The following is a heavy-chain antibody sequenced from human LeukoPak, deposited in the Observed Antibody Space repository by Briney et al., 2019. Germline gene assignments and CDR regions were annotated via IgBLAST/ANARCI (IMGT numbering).Heavy chain of an antibody. J-gene: IGHJ4*02. CDR1: GGSISSYY. V-gene: IGHV4-59*08. Sequence: PSEALSLTCTVSGGSISSYYWSWIRQPPGKGLEWIGYVYNSGSTNYNPSLKSRVTISVDTSTNQFSLKLSSVTAADTAVYYCARALNGYFYAFAGWGQGTLVTVSS. CDR2: VYNSGST. CDR3: ARALNGYFYAFAG. D-gene: IGHD2/OR15-2a*01.